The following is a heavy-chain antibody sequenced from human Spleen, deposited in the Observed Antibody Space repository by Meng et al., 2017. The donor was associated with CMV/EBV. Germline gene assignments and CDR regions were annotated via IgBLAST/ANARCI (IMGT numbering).Heavy chain of an antibody. J-gene: IGHJ4*02. D-gene: IGHD3-3*01. Sequence: SETLSLTCTVSGGSISSSSYYWGWIRPPPGKGLEWIGSIYYSGSTYYNPSLKSRVTISVDTSKNQFSLKLSSVTAADTAVYYCARSSSRKITIFGVVIDFSFDYWGQGTLVTVSP. V-gene: IGHV4-39*07. CDR2: IYYSGST. CDR1: GGSISSSSYY. CDR3: ARSSSRKITIFGVVIDFSFDY.